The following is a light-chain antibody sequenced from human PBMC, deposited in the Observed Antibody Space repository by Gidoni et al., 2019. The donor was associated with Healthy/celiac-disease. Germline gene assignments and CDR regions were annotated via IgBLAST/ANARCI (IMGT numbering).Light chain of an antibody. CDR3: QKYNSS. CDR1: QSISSW. CDR2: KAS. Sequence: DIQMTQSPSTLSASVGDSVTITCRASQSISSWLAWYQQKPGKAPKLLIYKASSLESGVPSRFSGSGSGTEFTLTISSLQPDDFATYYCQKYNSSFGGGTKVEIK. J-gene: IGKJ4*01. V-gene: IGKV1-5*03.